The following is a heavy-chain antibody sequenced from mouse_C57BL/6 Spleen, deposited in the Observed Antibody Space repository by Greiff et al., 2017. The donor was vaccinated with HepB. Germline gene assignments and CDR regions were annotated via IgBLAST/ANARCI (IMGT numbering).Heavy chain of an antibody. D-gene: IGHD2-5*01. CDR3: ANACYSSCVFAY. CDR1: GYTFTSYW. CDR2: IHPNSGST. Sequence: QVQLQQPGAELVKPGASVKLSCKASGYTFTSYWMHWVKQRPGQGLEWIGMIHPNSGSTNYNEKFKSKATLTVDKSSSTAYMQLSSLTSEDSAVYYCANACYSSCVFAYWGQGTLVTVSA. J-gene: IGHJ3*01. V-gene: IGHV1-64*01.